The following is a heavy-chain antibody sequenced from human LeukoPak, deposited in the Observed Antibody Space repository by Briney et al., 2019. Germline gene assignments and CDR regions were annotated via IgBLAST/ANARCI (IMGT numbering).Heavy chain of an antibody. CDR3: ARAIPRIAVAGTSRYFQH. CDR1: GYTFTSYY. V-gene: IGHV1-46*01. J-gene: IGHJ1*01. D-gene: IGHD6-19*01. CDR2: INPSGGST. Sequence: ASVKVSCKASGYTFTSYYMHWVRQAPGQGLEWMGIINPSGGSTSYAQKFQGRVTMTRDTSTSTVYMELSSLRSEDTAVYYCARAIPRIAVAGTSRYFQHWGQGTLVTVS.